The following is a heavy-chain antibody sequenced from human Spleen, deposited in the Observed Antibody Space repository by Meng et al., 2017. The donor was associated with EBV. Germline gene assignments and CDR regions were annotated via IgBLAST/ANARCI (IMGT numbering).Heavy chain of an antibody. Sequence: QVQRQKWVEGPLKPWESLCLTCAVSGGSVSGFYGGWIRQPPGKGLEWIGEINHSGSTNYNPSLKSRVTISIDTSKNQFSLRLNSVTAADTAVYYCARGVQVAWRFDPWGQGTLVTVSS. V-gene: IGHV4-34*01. D-gene: IGHD2-15*01. CDR1: GGSVSGFY. J-gene: IGHJ5*02. CDR2: INHSGST. CDR3: ARGVQVAWRFDP.